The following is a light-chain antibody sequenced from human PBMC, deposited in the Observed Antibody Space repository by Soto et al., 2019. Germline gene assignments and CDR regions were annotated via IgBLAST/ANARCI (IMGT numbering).Light chain of an antibody. CDR3: CSYAGIITWV. CDR2: EVT. J-gene: IGLJ3*02. V-gene: IGLV2-23*02. Sequence: QSVLTQPASVSGSPGQSITISCTGTSNDIGGHNHVSWYQQHPGNSPKLIIYEVTQRPSGVCNRFSASKSGTTASLTISGLQAEDEADYYCCSYAGIITWVCGGGTKLTVL. CDR1: SNDIGGHNH.